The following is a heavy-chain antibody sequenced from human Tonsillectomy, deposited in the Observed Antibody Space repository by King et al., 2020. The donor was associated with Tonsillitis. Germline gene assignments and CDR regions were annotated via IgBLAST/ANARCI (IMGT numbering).Heavy chain of an antibody. V-gene: IGHV3-11*06. CDR3: ARRPGSRFDH. CDR1: GFTFSDSY. D-gene: IGHD6-6*01. J-gene: IGHJ5*02. Sequence: VQLVESGGGLVKPGGSLRLSCVGSGFTFSDSYMSWIRQAPGKGLEWLSYISGNSGFIDYADSVKGRFTTSRDNARNSVYLQMNYLTVEDTAIYYCARRPGSRFDHWGQGTLVTVSS. CDR2: ISGNSGFI.